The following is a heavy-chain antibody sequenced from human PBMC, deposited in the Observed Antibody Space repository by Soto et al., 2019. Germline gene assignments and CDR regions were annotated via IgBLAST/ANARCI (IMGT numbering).Heavy chain of an antibody. Sequence: QVQLVESGGGVVQPGRSLRLSCAASGFTFSSYAMHWVRQAPGKGLEWVAVISYDGSNKYYADSVKGRFTISRDNSKNTXSLQMNSLRAEDTAVYYCARDPLNIVLVPAAIELDYWGQGTLVTVSS. CDR3: ARDPLNIVLVPAAIELDY. D-gene: IGHD2-2*01. V-gene: IGHV3-30-3*01. CDR2: ISYDGSNK. CDR1: GFTFSSYA. J-gene: IGHJ4*02.